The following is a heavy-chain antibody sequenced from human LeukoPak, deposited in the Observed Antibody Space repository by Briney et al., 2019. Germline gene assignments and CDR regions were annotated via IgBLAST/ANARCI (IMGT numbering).Heavy chain of an antibody. CDR1: GGSFSGYY. V-gene: IGHV4-34*01. D-gene: IGHD6-13*01. CDR2: INHSGST. Sequence: PSETLSLTCAVYGGSFSGYYWSWIRQPPGKGLEWIGEINHSGSTNYNPSLKSRVTISVDTSKNQFSLKLSSVTAADTAVYYCARSGPYSSSWYNYRGQGTLVTVSS. CDR3: ARSGPYSSSWYNY. J-gene: IGHJ4*02.